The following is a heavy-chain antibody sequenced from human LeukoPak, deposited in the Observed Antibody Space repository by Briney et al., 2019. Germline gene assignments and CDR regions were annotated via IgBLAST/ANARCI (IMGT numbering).Heavy chain of an antibody. CDR3: VKRSPASTYFFDS. Sequence: GGSLRLSCAASGFTFNTYAMSWVRQAPGEGLEWLSRIGNSGATTLYADSVKGRFTISRDNSKNTLYLQMHSLRDEDTAVYFCVKRSPASTYFFDSWGRGTLVTVSS. CDR1: GFTFNTYA. D-gene: IGHD2/OR15-2a*01. J-gene: IGHJ4*02. V-gene: IGHV3-23*01. CDR2: IGNSGATT.